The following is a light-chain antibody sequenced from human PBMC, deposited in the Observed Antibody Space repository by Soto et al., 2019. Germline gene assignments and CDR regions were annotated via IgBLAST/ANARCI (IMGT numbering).Light chain of an antibody. CDR1: QRLLHSNGNNF. J-gene: IGKJ2*01. CDR3: MQALQTPYT. V-gene: IGKV2-28*01. Sequence: VMTQSPPSLTVTPGEPASISCRSSQRLLHSNGNNFLDWYLQKPGQSPQLLIYLGSNRASGVHDRVSGSAAGTDFTLKISRVEAEDVGVYYCMQALQTPYTFGQGTKLEIK. CDR2: LGS.